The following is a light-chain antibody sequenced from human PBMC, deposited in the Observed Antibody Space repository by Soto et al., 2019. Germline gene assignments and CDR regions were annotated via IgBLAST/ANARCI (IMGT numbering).Light chain of an antibody. CDR3: QQYASRPNP. CDR1: QSVSSY. J-gene: IGKJ1*01. Sequence: EIVVKKSPATLSLSAGERATLSCRASQSVSSYLAWYQQKPGRAPRLLIYGASSRATGIPARFSGSGSGTDFTLTISSLQSEDFAVYYCQQYASRPNPFGERTKV. CDR2: GAS. V-gene: IGKV3D-15*01.